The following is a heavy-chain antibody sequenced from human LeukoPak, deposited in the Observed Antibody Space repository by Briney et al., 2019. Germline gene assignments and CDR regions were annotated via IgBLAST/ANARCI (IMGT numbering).Heavy chain of an antibody. V-gene: IGHV4-30-4*08. CDR3: ARCGFWSGYHFDP. D-gene: IGHD3-3*01. CDR1: GGSISSYY. Sequence: SETLSLTCTVSGGSISSYYWSWIRQPPGKGLEWVGYIYYSGSTYYNPSLKSRVTISVDTSKNQFSLKLSSVTAADTAVYYCARCGFWSGYHFDPWGQGTLVTVSS. J-gene: IGHJ5*02. CDR2: IYYSGST.